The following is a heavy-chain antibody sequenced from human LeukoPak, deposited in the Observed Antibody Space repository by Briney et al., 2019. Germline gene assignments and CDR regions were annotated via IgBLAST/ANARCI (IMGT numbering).Heavy chain of an antibody. V-gene: IGHV4-34*01. CDR1: GGSITGYS. CDR2: IHFTGAT. D-gene: IGHD3-9*01. J-gene: IGHJ4*02. Sequence: SQTLSLTCAVYGGSITGYSWSWIRQTPGRGLEWVGEIHFTGATSYNPSLRSRATISTETSKNQFSLRLSPLPAADTAVYYCARGNILTGYCFDFWGQGALVTVSS. CDR3: ARGNILTGYCFDF.